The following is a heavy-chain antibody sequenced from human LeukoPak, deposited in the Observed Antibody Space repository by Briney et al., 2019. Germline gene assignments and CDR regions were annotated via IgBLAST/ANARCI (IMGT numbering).Heavy chain of an antibody. CDR1: GGTFSSYA. Sequence: GASVKVSCKASGGTFSSYAISWVRQAPGQGLEWMGGIIPIFGTANYAQKFQGRVTITTDESTSTAYMELSSLRSEDTAVYYCARGPKYVVVVPAATDTNNWFDPWGQGTLATVSS. J-gene: IGHJ5*02. CDR2: IIPIFGTA. D-gene: IGHD2-2*01. CDR3: ARGPKYVVVVPAATDTNNWFDP. V-gene: IGHV1-69*05.